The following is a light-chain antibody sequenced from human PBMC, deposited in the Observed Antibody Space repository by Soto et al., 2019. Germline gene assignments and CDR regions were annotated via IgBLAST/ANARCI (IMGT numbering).Light chain of an antibody. CDR1: QSVSSN. CDR2: GAS. CDR3: QQYNNWRT. Sequence: EIVMTQSPATLSVSPGERATLSCRASQSVSSNLAWSQQKPVQAPRLLIYGASTRATGIPARFSGSGSGTESTLTIYRLQSEDSAVYYCQQYNNWRTFGQGTKVEIK. J-gene: IGKJ1*01. V-gene: IGKV3-15*01.